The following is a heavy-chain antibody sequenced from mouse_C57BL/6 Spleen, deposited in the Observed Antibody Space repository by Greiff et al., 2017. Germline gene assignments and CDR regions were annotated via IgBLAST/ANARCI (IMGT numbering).Heavy chain of an antibody. Sequence: EVQRVESGGGLVQPGGSLKLSCAASGFTFSDYGMAWVRQAPRKGPEWVAFISNLAYSIYYADTVTGRFTISRENAKNTLSLEMSSLRSEDTAMYYCARHDDYDDYYAMDYWGQGTSVTVSS. CDR2: ISNLAYSI. CDR3: ARHDDYDDYYAMDY. J-gene: IGHJ4*01. D-gene: IGHD2-4*01. CDR1: GFTFSDYG. V-gene: IGHV5-15*01.